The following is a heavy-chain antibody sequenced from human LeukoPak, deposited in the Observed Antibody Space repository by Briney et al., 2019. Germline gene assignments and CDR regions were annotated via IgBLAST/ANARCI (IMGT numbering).Heavy chain of an antibody. CDR3: ARDGSIFGVVNWSDY. V-gene: IGHV3-64*01. J-gene: IGHJ5*01. CDR1: GFTFRSYA. CDR2: ISSNGGST. D-gene: IGHD3-3*01. Sequence: GGSLRLSCAASGFTFRSYAMHWVRQAPGKGLEYVSAISSNGGSTYYANSVKGRFTISRDNSKNTLYLQMGSLRAEDMAVYYCARDGSIFGVVNWSDYWGQGTLVTVSS.